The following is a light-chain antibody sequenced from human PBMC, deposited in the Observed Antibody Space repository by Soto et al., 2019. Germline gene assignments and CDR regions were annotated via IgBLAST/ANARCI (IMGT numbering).Light chain of an antibody. J-gene: IGKJ5*01. CDR3: QQYESRPLT. CDR1: QSIVTY. CDR2: AAS. V-gene: IGKV1-39*01. Sequence: DIQITQSPSSLSASVGDRVTITCRASQSIVTYLNWYLQKPGXXPXLLIYAASSLQSGVPSRFSGSGSGTGFTFTISSLQPEDFATYYCQQYESRPLTFGQGTRLEIK.